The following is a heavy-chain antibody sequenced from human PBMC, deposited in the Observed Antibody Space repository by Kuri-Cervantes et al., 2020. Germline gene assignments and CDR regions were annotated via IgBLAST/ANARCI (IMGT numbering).Heavy chain of an antibody. CDR1: GITFSSCA. D-gene: IGHD4-17*01. Sequence: GESLKISCAASGITFSSCAMSWVRQAPGKGLEWVSLISGSGGAKFYAASVKGRFTISRDNSKNTVYLHMNSLRAEETAIYYCAKGSYGDYVGGAFDVWGQGTMVTVSS. V-gene: IGHV3-23*01. CDR3: AKGSYGDYVGGAFDV. CDR2: ISGSGGAK. J-gene: IGHJ3*01.